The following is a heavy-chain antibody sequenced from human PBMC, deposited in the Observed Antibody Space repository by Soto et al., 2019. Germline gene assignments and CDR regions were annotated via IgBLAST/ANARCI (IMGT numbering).Heavy chain of an antibody. CDR2: IIPIFGTA. D-gene: IGHD5-12*01. CDR1: GGTFSSYA. CDR3: ARRRYSGYDGFYYYYGMDV. Sequence: SVKVSCKASGGTFSSYAISWVRQAPGQGLEWMGGIIPIFGTANYAQKFQGRVTITADESTSTAYMELGSLRSEDTAVYYCARRRYSGYDGFYYYYGMDVWGQGTTVTVSS. V-gene: IGHV1-69*13. J-gene: IGHJ6*02.